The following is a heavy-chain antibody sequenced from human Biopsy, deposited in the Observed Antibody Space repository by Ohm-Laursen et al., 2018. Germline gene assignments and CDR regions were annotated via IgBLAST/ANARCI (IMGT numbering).Heavy chain of an antibody. Sequence: VKVSCKVSGYTLNELSMHWVRQVPGKGLEWMGGFAPENGKTVYAQNFQARVSLTEDTSTDTAYTELRSLRSEDTAVYYCAADINVWNVNYWGQGTQVTVSS. V-gene: IGHV1-24*01. J-gene: IGHJ4*02. CDR1: GYTLNELS. CDR2: FAPENGKT. D-gene: IGHD1-1*01. CDR3: AADINVWNVNY.